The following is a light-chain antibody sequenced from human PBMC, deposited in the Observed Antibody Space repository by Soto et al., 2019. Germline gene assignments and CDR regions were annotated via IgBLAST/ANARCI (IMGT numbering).Light chain of an antibody. Sequence: DLQLTQSPSFLSASVGDRVTITCRASQGISSYLAWYQQKPGKAPKLLIYAASTLQSGVPSRFSGSGSGTEFTLTISSLQPEGFATYYCQQLNSYSRVTFGGGTKVEIK. CDR3: QQLNSYSRVT. J-gene: IGKJ4*01. CDR2: AAS. CDR1: QGISSY. V-gene: IGKV1-9*01.